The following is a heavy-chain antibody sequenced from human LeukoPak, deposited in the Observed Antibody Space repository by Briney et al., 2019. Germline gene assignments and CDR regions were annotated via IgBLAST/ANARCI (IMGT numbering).Heavy chain of an antibody. J-gene: IGHJ4*02. Sequence: GGSLRLSCAASGFTFSSYALTWVRQAPGKGLEWVSSISGGGESTYYAASVKGRFTISRDNSKNTMYLQMNSLRAEDTAVYYCAKQGGSSGYSYTDYWGQGTLVTVSS. V-gene: IGHV3-23*01. CDR1: GFTFSSYA. D-gene: IGHD3-22*01. CDR3: AKQGGSSGYSYTDY. CDR2: ISGGGEST.